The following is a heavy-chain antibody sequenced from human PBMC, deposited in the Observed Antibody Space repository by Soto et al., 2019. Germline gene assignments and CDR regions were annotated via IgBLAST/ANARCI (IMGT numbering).Heavy chain of an antibody. V-gene: IGHV1-2*02. CDR1: GYTFTGYY. J-gene: IGHJ6*02. CDR3: ARGLGYCSSTSCWGV. D-gene: IGHD2-2*01. Sequence: ASVKVSCKASGYTFTGYYMHWVRQAPGQGLEWMGWINPNSGGTNYAQKFQGRVTMTRDTSISTAYMELSRPRSDDTAVYYCARGLGYCSSTSCWGVWGQGTTVTVSS. CDR2: INPNSGGT.